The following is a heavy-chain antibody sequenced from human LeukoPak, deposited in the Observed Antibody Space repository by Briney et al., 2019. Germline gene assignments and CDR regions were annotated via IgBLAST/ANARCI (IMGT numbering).Heavy chain of an antibody. CDR2: IGTAGDT. V-gene: IGHV3-13*01. CDR3: AKGIYSSGWSYFDY. J-gene: IGHJ4*01. D-gene: IGHD6-19*01. CDR1: GFTFSSYD. Sequence: GGSLRLSCAASGFTFSSYDMHWVRQATGKGLEWVSAIGTAGDTYYPGSVKGRFTISRENAKNSLYLQMNSLRAEDTAVYYCAKGIYSSGWSYFDYWGHGTLVTVYS.